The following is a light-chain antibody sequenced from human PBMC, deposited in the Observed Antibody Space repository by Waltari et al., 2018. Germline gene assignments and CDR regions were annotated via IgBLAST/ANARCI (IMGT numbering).Light chain of an antibody. J-gene: IGKJ4*01. V-gene: IGKV1-39*01. CDR2: AAS. CDR3: QQSHSIPLT. CDR1: QSISTS. Sequence: DIQMTQSPSSLSASVGDRVTITCRASQSISTSLNWYQQKPGIAPKLLVYAASSLPSGVPSRFSGSGSWTDFTLTISSLQPEDFATYYCQQSHSIPLTFGGGAKVEIK.